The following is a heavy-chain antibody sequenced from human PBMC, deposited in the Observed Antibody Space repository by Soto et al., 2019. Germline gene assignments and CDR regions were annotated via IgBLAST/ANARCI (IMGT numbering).Heavy chain of an antibody. Sequence: SETLSLTCAVYGGSFSGYYWSWIRQPPGKGLEWIGEINHSGSTNYNPSLKSRVTISVDTSKNQFSLKLSSVTAEDTAVYYCASGIARYYYDSSGQGPSWGQGTLVTVSS. V-gene: IGHV4-34*01. CDR1: GGSFSGYY. J-gene: IGHJ4*02. CDR2: INHSGST. D-gene: IGHD3-22*01. CDR3: ASGIARYYYDSSGQGPS.